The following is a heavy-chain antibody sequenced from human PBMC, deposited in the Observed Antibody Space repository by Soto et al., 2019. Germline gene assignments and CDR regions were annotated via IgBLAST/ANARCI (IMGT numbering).Heavy chain of an antibody. J-gene: IGHJ3*02. Sequence: QVQLQESGPGLVKPSETLSLICTVSGGSISNYFWDWIRQPAGKGLEWIGRIFSSGSTNYNATLMSRVTMSLDTSKNQVSLKLTSMTAADTAVYYCARNVSSPGVSGSWGAFDIWGQGTMVTVSS. D-gene: IGHD5-12*01. CDR3: ARNVSSPGVSGSWGAFDI. CDR2: IFSSGST. CDR1: GGSISNYF. V-gene: IGHV4-4*07.